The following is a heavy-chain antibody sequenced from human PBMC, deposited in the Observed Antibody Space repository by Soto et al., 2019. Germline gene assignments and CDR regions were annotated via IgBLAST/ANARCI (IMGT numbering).Heavy chain of an antibody. CDR1: GLTFTSSA. CDR3: AAPRSYYYDSSGLDAFDI. D-gene: IGHD3-22*01. J-gene: IGHJ3*02. V-gene: IGHV1-58*01. CDR2: IVVGSGNT. Sequence: SVKVSCKASGLTFTSSAVQWVRQARGQRLEWIGWIVVGSGNTNYAQKFQERVTITRDMSTSTAYMELSSLRSEDTAVYYCAAPRSYYYDSSGLDAFDIWGQGTMVTVSS.